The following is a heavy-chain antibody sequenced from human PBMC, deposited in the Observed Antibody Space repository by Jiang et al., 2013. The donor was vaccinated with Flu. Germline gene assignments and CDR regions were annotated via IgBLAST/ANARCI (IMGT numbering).Heavy chain of an antibody. Sequence: EWVSVIYSGGSTYYADSVKGRFTISRDNSKNTLYLQMNSLRAEDTAVYYCAKSRDGYNYFDYWGQGTLVTVSS. J-gene: IGHJ4*02. V-gene: IGHV3-53*01. CDR3: AKSRDGYNYFDY. D-gene: IGHD5-24*01. CDR2: IYSGGST.